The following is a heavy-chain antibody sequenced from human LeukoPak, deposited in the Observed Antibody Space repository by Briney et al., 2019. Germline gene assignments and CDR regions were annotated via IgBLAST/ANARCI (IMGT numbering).Heavy chain of an antibody. V-gene: IGHV4-59*01. CDR3: ARATNGMDV. Sequence: PSETLSLTCTVSGGSISSYYWSWIRQPPGKGLEWIGYIYYSGSTNYNPSLKSRVTISVDTCKNQFSLKLSSVTAADTAVYYCARATNGMDVWGQGTTVTVSS. CDR2: IYYSGST. CDR1: GGSISSYY. D-gene: IGHD5-12*01. J-gene: IGHJ6*02.